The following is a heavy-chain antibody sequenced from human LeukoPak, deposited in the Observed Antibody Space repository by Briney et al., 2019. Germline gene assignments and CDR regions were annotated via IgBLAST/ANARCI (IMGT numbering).Heavy chain of an antibody. J-gene: IGHJ4*02. CDR3: VKSSCRPTSCASDH. D-gene: IGHD2-2*01. V-gene: IGHV3-23*01. CDR1: GFTFSDYA. Sequence: GGSLRLSCAASGFTFSDYAMSWVRQAPGQGLEWLSGLTIAGDSTYYASSVKGRCTITRDNSRNTLLLQLNSLRAEDTAVYFCVKSSCRPTSCASDHWGQGTLVTVSS. CDR2: LTIAGDST.